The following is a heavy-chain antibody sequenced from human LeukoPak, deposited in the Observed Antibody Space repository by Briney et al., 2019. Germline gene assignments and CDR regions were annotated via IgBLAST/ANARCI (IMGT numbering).Heavy chain of an antibody. J-gene: IGHJ3*02. V-gene: IGHV4-39*07. D-gene: IGHD6-13*01. CDR1: GGSISSSSYY. CDR3: ARARVQTYSSSWSDAFDI. CDR2: IYYSGST. Sequence: SETLSLTCTVSGGSISSSSYYWGWIRQPPGKGLEWIGSIYYSGSTYYNPSLKSRVTISVDTSKNQFSLKLSSVTAADTAVYYCARARVQTYSSSWSDAFDIWGQGTMVTVSS.